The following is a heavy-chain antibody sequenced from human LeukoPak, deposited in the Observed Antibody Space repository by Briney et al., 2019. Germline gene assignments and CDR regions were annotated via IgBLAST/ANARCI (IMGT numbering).Heavy chain of an antibody. CDR3: ARDPGYVWGSYRRADAFAS. J-gene: IGHJ3*02. D-gene: IGHD3-16*02. CDR1: GFAVSSNY. CDR2: IYSGGST. Sequence: PRGSPRLSCAASGFAVSSNYMSWVRQAPGKGLEWVSVIYSGGSTYYADSVKGRFTISRDNSKNTLYLQMNSLRAEDTAVYYCARDPGYVWGSYRRADAFASSSQGSIVTVSS. V-gene: IGHV3-53*01.